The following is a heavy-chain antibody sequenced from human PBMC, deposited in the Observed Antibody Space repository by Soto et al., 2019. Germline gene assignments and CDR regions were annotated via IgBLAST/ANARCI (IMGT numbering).Heavy chain of an antibody. D-gene: IGHD3-10*01. CDR1: GGTFSSYA. V-gene: IGHV1-69*13. J-gene: IGHJ6*02. CDR3: ASYGSGPEPQTDYYYYGMDV. CDR2: IIPIFGTA. Sequence: ASVKVSCKASGGTFSSYAISWVRQAPGQGLEWMGGIIPIFGTANYAQKFQGRVTITADESTSTAYMELSSLRSEDTAVYYCASYGSGPEPQTDYYYYGMDVWGQGTTVTVSS.